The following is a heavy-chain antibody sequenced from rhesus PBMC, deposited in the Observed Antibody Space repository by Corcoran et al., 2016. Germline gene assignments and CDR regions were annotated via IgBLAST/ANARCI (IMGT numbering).Heavy chain of an antibody. CDR2: ISGSGGTT. V-gene: IGHV4-173*01. CDR3: ARSVNSGSYYPEYFEF. D-gene: IGHD3-16*01. Sequence: QLQLQESGPGLVKPSETLSLTCAVSGGSISSNYWSWIRQPPGKGLEWIGCISGSGGTTDYNPSLKTRVTSSTSTSKNRLSLKLSSVTAADTAVYYCARSVNSGSYYPEYFEFWGQGALVTVSS. J-gene: IGHJ1*01. CDR1: GGSISSNY.